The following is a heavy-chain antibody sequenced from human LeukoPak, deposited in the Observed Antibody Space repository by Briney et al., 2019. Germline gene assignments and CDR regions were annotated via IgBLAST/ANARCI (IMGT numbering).Heavy chain of an antibody. J-gene: IGHJ5*02. CDR2: IYPGDSNT. Sequence: GESLQISCQGSGSNFTSSWIGWARRLPGKGLEWMGIIYPGDSNTRYSPSFQGQVTISADKSISTAYLQWSSLKASDTAMYYCASARDSSGWYNWLDPWGQGTLVTVSS. CDR1: GSNFTSSW. CDR3: ASARDSSGWYNWLDP. V-gene: IGHV5-51*01. D-gene: IGHD6-19*01.